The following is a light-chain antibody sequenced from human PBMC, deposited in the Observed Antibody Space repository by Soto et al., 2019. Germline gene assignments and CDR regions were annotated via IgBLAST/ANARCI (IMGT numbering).Light chain of an antibody. CDR1: QSISSY. V-gene: IGKV1-39*01. Sequence: DLQMTQSPSSLSASVGDRVTIACRASQSISSYLNWYQQKPGKAPKLLIYAASSLQSGVPSRFSGSGSGTDFTLTIPSLQPEDFATYYCQQSYSTPYTFGRGTKLEIK. CDR2: AAS. J-gene: IGKJ2*01. CDR3: QQSYSTPYT.